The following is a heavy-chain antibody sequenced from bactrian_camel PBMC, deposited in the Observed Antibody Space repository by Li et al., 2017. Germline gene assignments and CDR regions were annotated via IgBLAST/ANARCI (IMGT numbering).Heavy chain of an antibody. D-gene: IGHD3*01. CDR2: LYTDLGAA. Sequence: HVQLVESGGGSVQAGGSLRLSCAVSGDITSIHCIGWFRQAPGKEREGVASLYTDLGAAHYADSVKGRFTISRDNAKNTLYLQLNNLKTEDTAMYYCTKELGGQAGQGTQVTVS. V-gene: IGHV3S54*01. CDR1: GDITSIHC. J-gene: IGHJ4*01.